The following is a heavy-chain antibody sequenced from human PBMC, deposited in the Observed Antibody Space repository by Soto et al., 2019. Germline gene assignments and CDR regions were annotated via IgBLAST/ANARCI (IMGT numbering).Heavy chain of an antibody. CDR2: TSYTGAA. CDR3: ARDQRDSYWFDP. D-gene: IGHD3-22*01. J-gene: IGHJ5*02. V-gene: IGHV4-30-2*01. Sequence: QVQLQESGSGLVKPSQTLSLTCTVSGDAISSGGYSWNWIRQPPGKGLEWIGYTSYTGAATYNPSLKSRVTISVDTSKNQFSLTMPSMTAADTATYYWARDQRDSYWFDPWGQGTLVTVSS. CDR1: GDAISSGGYS.